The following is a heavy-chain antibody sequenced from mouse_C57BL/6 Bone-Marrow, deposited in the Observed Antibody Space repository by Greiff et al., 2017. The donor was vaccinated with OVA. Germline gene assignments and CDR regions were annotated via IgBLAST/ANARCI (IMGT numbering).Heavy chain of an antibody. Sequence: QVQLQQSGAELVRPGASVTLSCKASGYTFTDYEMHWVKQTPVHGLEWIGAIDPETGGTAYNQKFKGKAILTADKSSSTAYMELRSLTSEDSAVYYCARSKYYGSSPYFDYWGQGTTLTVSS. V-gene: IGHV1-15*01. CDR3: ARSKYYGSSPYFDY. D-gene: IGHD1-1*01. CDR1: GYTFTDYE. CDR2: IDPETGGT. J-gene: IGHJ2*01.